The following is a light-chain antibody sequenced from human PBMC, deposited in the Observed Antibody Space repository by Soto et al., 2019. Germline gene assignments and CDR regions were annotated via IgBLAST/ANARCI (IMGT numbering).Light chain of an antibody. Sequence: EIVLTQSPGTLSLSPGERATLSRRASQSVRRYLAWYQQKPGQAPRLLIYDASTRATGIPARFSGSGSETDFTLTITSLEPEDFAVYYCQQRNNWPPITFGQGTRLEIK. J-gene: IGKJ5*01. V-gene: IGKV3-11*01. CDR2: DAS. CDR3: QQRNNWPPIT. CDR1: QSVRRY.